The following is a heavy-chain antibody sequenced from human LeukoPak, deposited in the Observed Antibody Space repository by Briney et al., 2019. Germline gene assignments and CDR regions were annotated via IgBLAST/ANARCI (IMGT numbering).Heavy chain of an antibody. V-gene: IGHV3-9*01. CDR2: ISWNSGSI. CDR1: GFTFDDYA. Sequence: GGSLRLSCAASGFTFDDYAMHWVRQAPGKGLEWVSGISWNSGSIGYADSVKGRFTISRDNAKNSLYLQMNSLRAEDTAVYYCARDKKNDYSNPFDYWGQGTLVTVSS. J-gene: IGHJ4*02. CDR3: ARDKKNDYSNPFDY. D-gene: IGHD4-11*01.